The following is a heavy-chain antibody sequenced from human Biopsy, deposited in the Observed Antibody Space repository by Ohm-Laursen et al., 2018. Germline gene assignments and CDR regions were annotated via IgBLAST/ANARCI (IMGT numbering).Heavy chain of an antibody. Sequence: RSLRLSCTAPGFTFSNFGIHWVRQAPGQGLEWVAVIWYDGSIKYYADSVKGRFTISRDDSKNTLYLEMNSLRAEDTAVYFCARDPIVGSKADGMDVWGQGTTVTVSS. CDR3: ARDPIVGSKADGMDV. D-gene: IGHD1-26*01. CDR1: GFTFSNFG. V-gene: IGHV3-33*08. J-gene: IGHJ6*02. CDR2: IWYDGSIK.